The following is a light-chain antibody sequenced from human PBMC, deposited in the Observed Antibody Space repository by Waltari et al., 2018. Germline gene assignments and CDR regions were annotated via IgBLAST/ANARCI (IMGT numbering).Light chain of an antibody. CDR1: HSISDW. CDR2: KAS. V-gene: IGKV1-5*03. Sequence: DIQMTQSPSTLSASVGDRVTITCRANHSISDWLAWYQQKPEKAPKLLISKASSLESGVPSRFSGSGSGTEFTLTISSLQPDDFATYYCQQYNSWLTFGGGTKVEIK. J-gene: IGKJ4*01. CDR3: QQYNSWLT.